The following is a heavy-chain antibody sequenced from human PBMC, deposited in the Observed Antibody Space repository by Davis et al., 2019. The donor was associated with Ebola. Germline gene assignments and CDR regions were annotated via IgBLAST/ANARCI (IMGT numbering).Heavy chain of an antibody. Sequence: GGSLRLSCAASGFTFSSYSMNWVRQAPGKGLEWVSYISSSSSTIYYADSVKGRFTISRDNSKNTLYLQMNSLRAEDTAVYYCARDPPGYDFWSGYRYYYYYGMDVWGQGTTVTVSS. V-gene: IGHV3-48*01. CDR3: ARDPPGYDFWSGYRYYYYYGMDV. CDR1: GFTFSSYS. CDR2: ISSSSSTI. J-gene: IGHJ6*02. D-gene: IGHD3-3*01.